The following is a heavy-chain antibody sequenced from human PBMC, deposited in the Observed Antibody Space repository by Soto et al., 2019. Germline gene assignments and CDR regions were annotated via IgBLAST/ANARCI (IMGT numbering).Heavy chain of an antibody. D-gene: IGHD6-19*01. CDR1: GFTFSSYG. CDR2: IWYDGSNK. V-gene: IGHV3-33*01. Sequence: QVQLVESGGGVVQPGRSLRLSCAASGFTFSSYGMHWVRQAPGKGLEWVAVIWYDGSNKYYADSVKGRFTISRDNSKNTLYLQMNGRRAEATAVYYCGRERDSSGWYGTDDAFDIRCQGTMFTVSS. CDR3: GRERDSSGWYGTDDAFDI. J-gene: IGHJ3*02.